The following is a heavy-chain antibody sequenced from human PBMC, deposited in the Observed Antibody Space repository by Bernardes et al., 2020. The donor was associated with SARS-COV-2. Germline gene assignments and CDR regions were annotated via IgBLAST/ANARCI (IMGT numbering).Heavy chain of an antibody. V-gene: IGHV1-24*01. D-gene: IGHD2-21*01. CDR2: FDPEDGET. CDR3: ATGPVVAQKGWFDP. J-gene: IGHJ5*02. Sequence: ASVKASCKVSGYTLTELSMHWVRQAPGKGLEWMGGFDPEDGETIYAQKFQGRVTMTEDTSTDTAYMELSSLRSEDTAVYYCATGPVVAQKGWFDPWGQGTLVTVSS. CDR1: GYTLTELS.